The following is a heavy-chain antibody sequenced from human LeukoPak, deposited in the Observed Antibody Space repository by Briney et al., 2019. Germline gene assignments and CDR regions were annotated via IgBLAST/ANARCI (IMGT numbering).Heavy chain of an antibody. Sequence: SETLSLTCTVSGGSISSYYWSWIRQPPGKGLEWIGYIYYSGSTNYNPSLKSRVTISVDTSKNQFSLKLSSVTAADTAVYYCARARGKMATTYDYWGQGTLVTVSP. CDR2: IYYSGST. V-gene: IGHV4-59*01. J-gene: IGHJ4*02. CDR1: GGSISSYY. D-gene: IGHD5-24*01. CDR3: ARARGKMATTYDY.